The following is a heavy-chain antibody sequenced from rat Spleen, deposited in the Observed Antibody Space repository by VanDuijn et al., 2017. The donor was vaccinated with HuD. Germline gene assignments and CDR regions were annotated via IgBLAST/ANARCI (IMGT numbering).Heavy chain of an antibody. CDR2: ITNTGGST. J-gene: IGHJ1*01. V-gene: IGHV5-22*01. D-gene: IGHD3-8*01. Sequence: EVQLVESGGGLVQPGGSLKLSCAASGFTFSDYYMAWVRQAPKKGLEWVASITNTGGSTYYPDSVKGRFTISRDNAKSTLYLEMNSLRSEDTATYYCTRRYPLTGYWYFDFWGPGTMVTVSS. CDR1: GFTFSDYY. CDR3: TRRYPLTGYWYFDF.